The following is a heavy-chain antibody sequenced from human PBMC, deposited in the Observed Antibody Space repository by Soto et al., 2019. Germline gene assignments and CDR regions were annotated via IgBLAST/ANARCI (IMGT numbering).Heavy chain of an antibody. V-gene: IGHV1-46*01. Sequence: GASVKVSCKASGYTFTSYYMHWVRQAPGQGLEWMGIINPSGGSTSYAQKFQGRVTMTRDTSTSTVYMELSSLRSEDTAVYYCARDTNYDILPGANWFDPWGQGTLVTVSS. D-gene: IGHD3-9*01. J-gene: IGHJ5*02. CDR2: INPSGGST. CDR3: ARDTNYDILPGANWFDP. CDR1: GYTFTSYY.